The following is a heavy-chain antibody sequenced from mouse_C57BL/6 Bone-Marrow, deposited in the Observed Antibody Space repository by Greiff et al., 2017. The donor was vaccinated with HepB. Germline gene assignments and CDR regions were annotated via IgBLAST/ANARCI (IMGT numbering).Heavy chain of an antibody. CDR2: ISDGGSYT. J-gene: IGHJ4*01. V-gene: IGHV5-4*01. Sequence: EVQRVESGGGLVKPGGSLKLSCAASGFTFSSYAMSWVRQTPEKRLEWVATISDGGSYTYYPDNVKGRFTISRDNAKNNLYLQMSHLKSEDTAMYYCARNASWGQGTSVTVSS. CDR1: GFTFSSYA. CDR3: ARNAS.